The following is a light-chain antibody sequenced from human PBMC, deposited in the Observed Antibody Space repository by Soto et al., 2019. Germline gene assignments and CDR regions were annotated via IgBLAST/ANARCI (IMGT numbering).Light chain of an antibody. V-gene: IGLV1-40*01. J-gene: IGLJ3*02. CDR2: ANT. CDR1: NSTIGAGFD. Sequence: QSVLTQPPSVSGAPGQRVTITCTGSNSTIGAGFDVHWYQHLPGTAPKLLIFANTNRPSGAPDRFSASKSGTSASLVITGLRADDEADYYCQSSDSSLRRVFGGGTKVTVL. CDR3: QSSDSSLRRV.